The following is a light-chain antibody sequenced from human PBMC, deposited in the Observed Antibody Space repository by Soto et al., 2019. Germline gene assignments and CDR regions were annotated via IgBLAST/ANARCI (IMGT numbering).Light chain of an antibody. V-gene: IGKV3-20*01. CDR2: GAS. CDR3: QQYGSSPQT. J-gene: IGKJ1*01. Sequence: ELVLTQSPGTLSLSPGERATLSCRASQSVSSSFLAWYQQKPGQATRLLIYGASSRATGIPDRFSGSGSGTDFTLTISRLEPEDFAVYYCQQYGSSPQTFGQGTKVDI. CDR1: QSVSSSF.